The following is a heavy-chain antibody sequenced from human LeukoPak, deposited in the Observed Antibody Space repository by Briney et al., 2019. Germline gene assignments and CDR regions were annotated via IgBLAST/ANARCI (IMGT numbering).Heavy chain of an antibody. CDR2: ISGGGGST. Sequence: GGSLRLSCAASGFTFSSYAMSWVRQAPGKGLEWVSGISGGGGSTYYADSVKGRFTISRDNSKNTLSLQMNGLRADDTAIYYCAKTMYYFDSSGYYYFQDWGQGTLATVSS. D-gene: IGHD3-22*01. CDR1: GFTFSSYA. CDR3: AKTMYYFDSSGYYYFQD. J-gene: IGHJ1*01. V-gene: IGHV3-23*01.